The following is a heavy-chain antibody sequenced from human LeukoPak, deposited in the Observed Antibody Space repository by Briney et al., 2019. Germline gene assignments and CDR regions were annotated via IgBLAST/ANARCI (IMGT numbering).Heavy chain of an antibody. CDR2: IKQDGSEK. D-gene: IGHD2-2*01. CDR1: GFTFSSYW. V-gene: IGHV3-7*03. CDR3: ARPIVVVPAAGSMDV. Sequence: GGSLRLSCAASGFTFSSYWMSWVRQAPGKGLEWVANIKQDGSEKYYVDSVKGRFTTSRDNAKNSLYLQMNSLSAEDTAVYYCARPIVVVPAAGSMDVWGEGTPVTVSS. J-gene: IGHJ6*04.